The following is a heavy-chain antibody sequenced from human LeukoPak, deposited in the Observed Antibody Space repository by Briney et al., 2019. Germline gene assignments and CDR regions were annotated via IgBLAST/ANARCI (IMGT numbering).Heavy chain of an antibody. J-gene: IGHJ4*02. D-gene: IGHD2-2*02. CDR3: ARDSNSHKYCSSTSCYTGY. CDR1: GFTFSSYS. Sequence: GGSLRLSCAASGFTFSSYSMNWVRQAPGKGLEWVAVISYDGSNKYYADSVKGRFTISRDNSKNTLYLQMNSLRAEDTAVYYCARDSNSHKYCSSTSCYTGYWGQGTLVTVSS. V-gene: IGHV3-30*03. CDR2: ISYDGSNK.